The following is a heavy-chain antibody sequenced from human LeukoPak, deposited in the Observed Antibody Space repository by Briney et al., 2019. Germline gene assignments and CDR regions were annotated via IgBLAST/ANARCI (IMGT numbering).Heavy chain of an antibody. J-gene: IGHJ4*02. D-gene: IGHD2-2*01. CDR2: INHSGST. V-gene: IGHV4-34*01. CDR3: ARRYCSSTSCPASFDY. CDR1: GGSLSGYY. Sequence: SSETLSLTCAVYGGSLSGYYWSWIRQPPGKGLEWIGEINHSGSTNYNPSLKSRVTISVDTSKNQFSLKLSSVTAADTAVYYCARRYCSSTSCPASFDYWGQGTLVTVSS.